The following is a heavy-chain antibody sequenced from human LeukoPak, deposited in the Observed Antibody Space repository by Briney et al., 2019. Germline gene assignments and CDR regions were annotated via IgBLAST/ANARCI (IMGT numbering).Heavy chain of an antibody. D-gene: IGHD2-2*01. V-gene: IGHV4-59*01. CDR2: IYYSGST. CDR1: GGSISSYY. J-gene: IGHJ2*01. Sequence: SETLSLTCTASGGSISSYYWSWIRQPPGKGLEWIGYIYYSGSTNYNPSLKSRVTISVDTSKNQFSLKLSSVTAADTAVYYCARPYQLPGSWYFDLWGRGILVTVSS. CDR3: ARPYQLPGSWYFDL.